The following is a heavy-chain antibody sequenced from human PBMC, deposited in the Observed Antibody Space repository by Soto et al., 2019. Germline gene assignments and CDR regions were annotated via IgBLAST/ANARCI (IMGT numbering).Heavy chain of an antibody. CDR3: ARDQRGHYYDSSGYPYY. Sequence: GGSLRLSCAASGFTFSSYGMHWVRQAPGKGLEWVAVIWYDGSNKYYADSVKGRFTISRDNSKNTLYLQMNSLRAKDAAVYYCARDQRGHYYDSSGYPYYWGQGTLVTVSS. J-gene: IGHJ4*02. CDR2: IWYDGSNK. CDR1: GFTFSSYG. D-gene: IGHD3-22*01. V-gene: IGHV3-33*01.